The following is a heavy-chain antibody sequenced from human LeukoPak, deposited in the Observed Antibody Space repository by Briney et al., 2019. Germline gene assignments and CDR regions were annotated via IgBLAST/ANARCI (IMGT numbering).Heavy chain of an antibody. D-gene: IGHD3-22*01. J-gene: IGHJ4*02. Sequence: GGSLRLSCAASGFVFSSSGMHWVRQAPGKGLEWVSLISYNGRFKHYGDSVKGRFTISRDNSKDTLYLQMNSLSAEDTAVYYCAKDLQFDSNGSFDSWGRGTLVTVSS. V-gene: IGHV3-30*18. CDR1: GFVFSSSG. CDR2: ISYNGRFK. CDR3: AKDLQFDSNGSFDS.